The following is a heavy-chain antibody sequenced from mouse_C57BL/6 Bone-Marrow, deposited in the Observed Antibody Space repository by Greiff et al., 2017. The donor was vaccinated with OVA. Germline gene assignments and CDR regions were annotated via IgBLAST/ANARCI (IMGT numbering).Heavy chain of an antibody. Sequence: VKLQQSGPELVKPGASVKISCKASGYAFSSSWMNWVKQRPGKGLEWIGRIYPGDGDTNYNGKFKGKATLTADKSSSTAYMQLSSLTSEDSAVYFCARRSSWFAYWGQGTLVTVSA. J-gene: IGHJ3*01. CDR2: IYPGDGDT. CDR3: ARRSSWFAY. V-gene: IGHV1-82*01. CDR1: GYAFSSSW.